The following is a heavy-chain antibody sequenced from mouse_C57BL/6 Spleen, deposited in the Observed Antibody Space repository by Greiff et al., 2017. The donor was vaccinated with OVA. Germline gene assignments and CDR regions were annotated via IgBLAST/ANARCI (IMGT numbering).Heavy chain of an antibody. J-gene: IGHJ2*01. V-gene: IGHV1-64*01. Sequence: VQLQQPGAELVKPGASVKLSCKASGYTFTSYWMHWVKQRPGQGLEWIGMIHPNSGSTNYNEKFKSKATLTVDKSSSTAYMQLSSLTSEDSAVYYCAREAQSYGNYGGYFDYWGQGTTLTVSS. D-gene: IGHD2-1*01. CDR3: AREAQSYGNYGGYFDY. CDR1: GYTFTSYW. CDR2: IHPNSGST.